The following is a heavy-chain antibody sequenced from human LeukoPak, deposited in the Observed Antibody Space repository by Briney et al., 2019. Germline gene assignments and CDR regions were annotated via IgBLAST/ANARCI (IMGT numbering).Heavy chain of an antibody. V-gene: IGHV3-23*01. Sequence: GGSLRLSCAASGFTFSTYGMSWVRQSPGKGLEWVSAISGSATGGITNYADSVRGRFTISRDNSKNTLYLQMNSLRAEDTAVYYCARDGGIVGATTRFDYWGQGTLVTVSS. CDR2: ISGSATGGIT. CDR3: ARDGGIVGATTRFDY. J-gene: IGHJ4*02. D-gene: IGHD1-26*01. CDR1: GFTFSTYG.